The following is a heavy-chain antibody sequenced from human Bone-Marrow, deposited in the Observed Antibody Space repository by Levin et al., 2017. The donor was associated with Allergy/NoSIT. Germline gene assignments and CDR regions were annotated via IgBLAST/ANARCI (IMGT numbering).Heavy chain of an antibody. CDR3: ARHSTFGDYGPVDY. CDR2: IIPMFGTP. Sequence: KISCKASGATFSNYAISWVRLAPGQGLDWMGGIIPMFGTPNYGQSFQGRFTISADESTSTVYLDLSSLRSDDTAVYYCARHSTFGDYGPVDYWGQGTLVTVSS. CDR1: GATFSNYA. D-gene: IGHD4-17*01. J-gene: IGHJ4*02. V-gene: IGHV1-69*01.